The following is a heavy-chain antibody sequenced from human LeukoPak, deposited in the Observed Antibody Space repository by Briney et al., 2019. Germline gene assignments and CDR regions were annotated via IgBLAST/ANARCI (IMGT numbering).Heavy chain of an antibody. V-gene: IGHV1-18*01. D-gene: IGHD3-22*01. Sequence: GASVKVSCKASGYTFTSYGISWVRQAPVQGLEWMGWISAYNGNTNYAQKLQGRVTMTTDTSTSTAYMELRSLRSDDTAVYYCARGATYYYDSSGYYFDYWGQGTLVTVSS. J-gene: IGHJ4*02. CDR1: GYTFTSYG. CDR3: ARGATYYYDSSGYYFDY. CDR2: ISAYNGNT.